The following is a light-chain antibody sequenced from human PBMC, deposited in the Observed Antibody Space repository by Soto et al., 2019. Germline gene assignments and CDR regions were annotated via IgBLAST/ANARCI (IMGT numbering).Light chain of an antibody. CDR3: QQYSNWPPIT. CDR2: DTS. J-gene: IGKJ5*01. Sequence: EIVMTQSPASLSVSPGERAALSCRGSQSVSSNLAWYQQKPGQAPRLLIYDTSTRATGIPARFSGSGSGTEFTLTISSLQSEDFAVYYCQQYSNWPPITFGQGTRLEIK. CDR1: QSVSSN. V-gene: IGKV3-15*01.